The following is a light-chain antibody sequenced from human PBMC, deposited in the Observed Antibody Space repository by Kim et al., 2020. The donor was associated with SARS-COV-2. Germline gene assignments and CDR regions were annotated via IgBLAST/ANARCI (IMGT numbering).Light chain of an antibody. V-gene: IGLV3-19*01. CDR2: GKN. J-gene: IGLJ2*01. Sequence: SSELTQDPAVSVALGQTVRITCQGDSLRKYYASWYQQKPGQAPVLLISGKNNRPSGIPDRLSGSSSGNTASLTISGAQAEDEADFYCQSRDSGGNVLFGGGTQLTVL. CDR3: QSRDSGGNVL. CDR1: SLRKYY.